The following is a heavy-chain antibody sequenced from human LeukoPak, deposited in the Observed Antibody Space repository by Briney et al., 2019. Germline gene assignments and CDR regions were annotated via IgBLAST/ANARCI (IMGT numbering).Heavy chain of an antibody. CDR2: ISSSGSYI. CDR1: GFTFSSYS. J-gene: IGHJ6*03. Sequence: GGSLRLSCAASGFTFSSYSMNWVRQAQGKGLEWVSSISSSGSYIYYADSVKGRFTLSRDNAKNSLHLQMNSLRAEDTAVYYCAKDGRVAGYYYYYYMDVWGKGTTVTISS. D-gene: IGHD2-15*01. CDR3: AKDGRVAGYYYYYYMDV. V-gene: IGHV3-21*01.